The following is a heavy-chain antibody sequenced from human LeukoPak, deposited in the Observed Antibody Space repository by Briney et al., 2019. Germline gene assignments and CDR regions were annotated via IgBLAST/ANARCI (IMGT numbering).Heavy chain of an antibody. CDR3: ARDPRSSGIYPGVY. V-gene: IGHV3-30*04. J-gene: IGHJ4*02. CDR1: GLTFSNYA. CDR2: ISSDGRNE. D-gene: IGHD1-26*01. Sequence: GGSLRLSCAASGLTFSNYAFHWVRQAPGKGLEWVAVISSDGRNEYHADSVQGRFTISRDNSKNTLYLQMNSLRAEDTAMYYCARDPRSSGIYPGVYWGQGTLVTVSS.